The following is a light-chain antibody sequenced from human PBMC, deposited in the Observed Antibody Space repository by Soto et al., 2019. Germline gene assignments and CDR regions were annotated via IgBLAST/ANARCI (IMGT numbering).Light chain of an antibody. CDR2: DVS. Sequence: QSALTQPASVSGSPGQSITISCTGTSSDVGRYNYVSWYQQHPGKAPKLIIFDVSNRPSGLSNRFSGSKSGNTASLTISGLQADDGADYYCSSYTSSTTDVVFGGGTKLTVL. CDR3: SSYTSSTTDVV. CDR1: SSDVGRYNY. V-gene: IGLV2-14*01. J-gene: IGLJ2*01.